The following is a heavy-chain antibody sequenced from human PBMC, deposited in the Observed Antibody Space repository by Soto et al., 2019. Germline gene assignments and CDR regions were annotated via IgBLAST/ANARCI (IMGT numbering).Heavy chain of an antibody. CDR3: ARDTTRPNYYDSSGYYAHNYYYYGMDV. CDR1: GGSSSSSSYY. Sequence: LETLSLTCTVSGGSSSSSSYYWGWIRQPPGKGLEWIGSIYYSGSTNYNPSLKSRVTISVDTSKNQFSLKLSSVTAADTAVYYCARDTTRPNYYDSSGYYAHNYYYYGMDVWGQGTTVTVSS. V-gene: IGHV4-39*07. CDR2: IYYSGST. D-gene: IGHD3-22*01. J-gene: IGHJ6*02.